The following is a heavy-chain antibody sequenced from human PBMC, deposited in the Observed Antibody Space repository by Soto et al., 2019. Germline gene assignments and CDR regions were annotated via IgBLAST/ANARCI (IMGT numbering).Heavy chain of an antibody. J-gene: IGHJ6*02. D-gene: IGHD1-20*01. Sequence: LRLSCAASGFTVSSNYMSWVRQAPGKGLEWVSVIYSGGSTYYADSVKGRFTISRDNSKNTLYLQMNSLRAEDTAVYYCASEVITGTTLSYYYGMDVWGQGTTVTVSS. V-gene: IGHV3-53*01. CDR3: ASEVITGTTLSYYYGMDV. CDR2: IYSGGST. CDR1: GFTVSSNY.